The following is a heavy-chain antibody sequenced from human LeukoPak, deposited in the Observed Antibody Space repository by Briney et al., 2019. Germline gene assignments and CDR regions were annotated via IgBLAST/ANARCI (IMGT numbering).Heavy chain of an antibody. CDR1: GGTFSSYA. J-gene: IGHJ4*02. D-gene: IGHD5-24*01. Sequence: SVKVSCKASGGTFSSYAISWVRQAPEQGLEWMGGIIPIFGTANYAQKFQGRVTITADKSTSTAYMELSSLRSEDTAVYYCARVRMATINYFDYWGQGTLVTVSS. CDR3: ARVRMATINYFDY. V-gene: IGHV1-69*06. CDR2: IIPIFGTA.